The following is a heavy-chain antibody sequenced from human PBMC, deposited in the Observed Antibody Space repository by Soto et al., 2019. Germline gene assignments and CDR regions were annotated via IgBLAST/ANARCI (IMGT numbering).Heavy chain of an antibody. CDR3: ASGRISGTPLFYYYYYGMDV. CDR1: GGTFSSYA. J-gene: IGHJ6*02. V-gene: IGHV1-69*01. D-gene: IGHD6-19*01. Sequence: QVQLVQSGAEVKKPGSSVKVSCKASGGTFSSYAISWVRQAPGQGLEWMGGIIPIFGTANYAQKFQGRVTITADESTSTAYMELSSLRSEDTAVYYCASGRISGTPLFYYYYYGMDVWGQGTTVTVSS. CDR2: IIPIFGTA.